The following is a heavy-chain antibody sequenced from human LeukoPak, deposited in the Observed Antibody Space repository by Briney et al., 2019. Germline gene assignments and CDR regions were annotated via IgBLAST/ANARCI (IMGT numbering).Heavy chain of an antibody. CDR1: GGSISSYY. Sequence: SETLSLTCTVSGGSISSYYWSWIRQPPGKGLEWLGYIYYSGSTNYNPSLKSRVTISVDTSKNQFSLKLSSVTAADTAVYYCARGGEMATTHYDYWGQGTLVTVSS. D-gene: IGHD5-24*01. CDR2: IYYSGST. CDR3: ARGGEMATTHYDY. J-gene: IGHJ4*02. V-gene: IGHV4-59*01.